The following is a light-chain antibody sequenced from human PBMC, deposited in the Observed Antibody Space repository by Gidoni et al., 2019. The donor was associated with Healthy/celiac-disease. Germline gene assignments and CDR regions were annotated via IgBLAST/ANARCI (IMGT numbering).Light chain of an antibody. CDR2: GAS. CDR3: QQYKNWWT. J-gene: IGKJ1*01. CDR1: QSVSSN. Sequence: EIVMTQSPATLSVSPGERATLPCRASQSVSSNLAWYQQKPGQAPRLLIYGASTRATGIPARFSGSGSGTEFTLTISSLQYEDCAVYYCQQYKNWWTFGQGTKVEIK. V-gene: IGKV3-15*01.